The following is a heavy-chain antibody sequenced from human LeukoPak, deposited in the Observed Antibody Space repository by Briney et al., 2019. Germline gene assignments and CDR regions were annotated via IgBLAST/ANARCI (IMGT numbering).Heavy chain of an antibody. V-gene: IGHV3-7*01. Sequence: PGGSLRLSCADSGFTFSTYWMSWVRQAPGKGLEWVANIKYDGSEKYYVDSVKGLFTISRANAKNSLFLQMNSLRAEDTAVYYCARDRSDILTGYNDAFDIWGQGTMVTVSS. CDR1: GFTFSTYW. CDR2: IKYDGSEK. D-gene: IGHD3-9*01. CDR3: ARDRSDILTGYNDAFDI. J-gene: IGHJ3*02.